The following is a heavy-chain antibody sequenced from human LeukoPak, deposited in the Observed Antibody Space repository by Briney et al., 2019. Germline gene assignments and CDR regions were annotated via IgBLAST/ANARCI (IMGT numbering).Heavy chain of an antibody. D-gene: IGHD3-3*01. CDR3: ARGYDFWSGYTIDY. CDR1: GGSISSYY. CDR2: IYTSGST. J-gene: IGHJ4*02. V-gene: IGHV4-4*07. Sequence: SETLSLTCTVSGGSISSYYWSWIRQPAGKGLEWLGRIYTSGSTNYNPSLKSRVTMSVDTSKNQFSLKLSSVTAADTAVYYCARGYDFWSGYTIDYWGQGTLVTVSS.